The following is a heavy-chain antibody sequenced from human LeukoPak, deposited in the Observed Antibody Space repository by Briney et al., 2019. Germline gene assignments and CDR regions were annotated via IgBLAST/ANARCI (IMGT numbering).Heavy chain of an antibody. CDR1: RFTFSSYS. CDR3: ASGFLEWLWAFDY. CDR2: ISSSSSYI. Sequence: PGGAPRLSCAASRFTFSSYSMNWVRQAPGEGLEWGSSISSSSSYIYYADSVKGRFTISRDNAKNSLYLQMNSLRAEDTAVYYCASGFLEWLWAFDYWGQGTLVTVSS. D-gene: IGHD3-3*01. V-gene: IGHV3-21*01. J-gene: IGHJ4*02.